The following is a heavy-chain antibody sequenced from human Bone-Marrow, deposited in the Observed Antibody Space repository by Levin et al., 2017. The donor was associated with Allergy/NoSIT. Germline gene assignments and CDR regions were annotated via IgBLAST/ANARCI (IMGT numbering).Heavy chain of an antibody. Sequence: PGESLKISCAASGFIFNNYGMHWVRQAPGKGLEWVAAMTSDGNDRYYADSVKGRFTISRDNSKKTLYVQVNSLRVEDTAVYYCARDADTSGYYWYFDLWGRGTLVTVSS. CDR1: GFIFNNYG. V-gene: IGHV3-33*01. D-gene: IGHD3-22*01. CDR3: ARDADTSGYYWYFDL. CDR2: MTSDGNDR. J-gene: IGHJ2*01.